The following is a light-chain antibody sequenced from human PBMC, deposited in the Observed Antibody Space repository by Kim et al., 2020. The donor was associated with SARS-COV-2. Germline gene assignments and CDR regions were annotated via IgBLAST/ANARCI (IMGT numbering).Light chain of an antibody. Sequence: PGERATLSCRATQSVSSSYLAWYQQKPGQAPRLLIYGASSRATGIPDRFSGSGSGTDFTLTISRLEPEDFAVYYCQQYGSSPRTFGQGTKVDIK. V-gene: IGKV3-20*01. J-gene: IGKJ1*01. CDR1: QSVSSSY. CDR3: QQYGSSPRT. CDR2: GAS.